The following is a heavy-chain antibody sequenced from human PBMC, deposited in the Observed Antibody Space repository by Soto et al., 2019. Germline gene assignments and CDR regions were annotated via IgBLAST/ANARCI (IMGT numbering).Heavy chain of an antibody. CDR3: AKDRGPYCSGGICYPPSWFDP. CDR1: GFTFRNYA. Sequence: VGWLRLSGVGAGFTFRNYAMSWVRQAPGKGLEWVSSITGIDGRTYYADSVKGRFTISRDNPKNTLYLQMNNLRAEDTAMFYCAKDRGPYCSGGICYPPSWFDPWGQGTQGTVSS. D-gene: IGHD2-15*01. V-gene: IGHV3-23*01. CDR2: ITGIDGRT. J-gene: IGHJ5*02.